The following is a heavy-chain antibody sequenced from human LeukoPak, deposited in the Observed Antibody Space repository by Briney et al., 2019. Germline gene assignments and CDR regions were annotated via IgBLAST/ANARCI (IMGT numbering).Heavy chain of an antibody. D-gene: IGHD2-15*01. CDR1: GFSFDDYA. Sequence: PGGSLRLSCTASGFSFDDYAMHWVRQVPGKGLEWVSGISWNSGSIGYADSVRGRFTISRDNAKNSLYLQMNSLRADDTALYYCAKGYCSGGSCYLYYFDYWGQGTLVTVSS. V-gene: IGHV3-9*01. CDR2: ISWNSGSI. CDR3: AKGYCSGGSCYLYYFDY. J-gene: IGHJ4*02.